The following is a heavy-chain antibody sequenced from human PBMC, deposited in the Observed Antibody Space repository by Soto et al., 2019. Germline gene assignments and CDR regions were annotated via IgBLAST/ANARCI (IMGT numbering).Heavy chain of an antibody. J-gene: IGHJ5*02. D-gene: IGHD2-21*02. V-gene: IGHV4-61*01. CDR3: ARDGAYCGGDCQRWFDP. CDR1: GGSVSSGSYY. CDR2: IYYSGST. Sequence: SETLSLTCTVSGGSVSSGSYYWSWIRQPPGKGLEWIGYIYYSGSTNYNPSLKSRVTISVDTSKNQFSLKLSSVTAADTAVYYCARDGAYCGGDCQRWFDPWGQGTLVTVSS.